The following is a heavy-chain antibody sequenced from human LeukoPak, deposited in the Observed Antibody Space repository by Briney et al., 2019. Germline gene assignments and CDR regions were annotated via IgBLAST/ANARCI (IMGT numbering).Heavy chain of an antibody. CDR2: INPNSGGT. Sequence: GASVKVSCKASGYTFTGYYMHWVRQAPGQGLEWMGWINPNSGGTNYAEKFQGRVTMTRDTSISTAYMELSGLRSDDTAVYYCARDADAYNQVYYFDFWGQGTLVTVSS. J-gene: IGHJ4*02. V-gene: IGHV1-2*02. D-gene: IGHD5-24*01. CDR3: ARDADAYNQVYYFDF. CDR1: GYTFTGYY.